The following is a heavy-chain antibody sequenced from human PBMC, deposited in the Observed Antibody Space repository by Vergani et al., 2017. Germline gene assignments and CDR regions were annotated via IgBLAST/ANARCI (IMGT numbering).Heavy chain of an antibody. D-gene: IGHD5-12*01. J-gene: IGHJ4*02. Sequence: EVQLLESGGDLVQPGGSLRLSCAASGFTFDDYAMHWVRQAPGKGLEWVSGISWNSGSIGYADSVKGRFTISRDNAKNSLYLQMNSLRAEDMALYYCAKDMGGYDYGPLDYWGQGTLVTVSS. V-gene: IGHV3-9*03. CDR3: AKDMGGYDYGPLDY. CDR1: GFTFDDYA. CDR2: ISWNSGSI.